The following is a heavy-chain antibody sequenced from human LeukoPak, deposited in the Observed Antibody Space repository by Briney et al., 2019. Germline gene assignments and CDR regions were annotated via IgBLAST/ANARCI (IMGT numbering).Heavy chain of an antibody. Sequence: ASVKVSCKASGYTFTGYYMHWVRQAPGQGLEWMGWINPNSGGTNYAQKFQGRVTMTRDTPISTAHMELSRLRSDDTAVYYCAGVGAILGHDAFDIWGQGTMVTVSS. D-gene: IGHD1-26*01. CDR3: AGVGAILGHDAFDI. J-gene: IGHJ3*02. V-gene: IGHV1-2*02. CDR1: GYTFTGYY. CDR2: INPNSGGT.